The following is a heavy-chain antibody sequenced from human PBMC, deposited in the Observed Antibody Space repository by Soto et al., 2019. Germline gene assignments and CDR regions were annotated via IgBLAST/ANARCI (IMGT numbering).Heavy chain of an antibody. V-gene: IGHV3-23*01. Sequence: PGGSLRLSCAASGFTFSSYAISWVRQAPGKGLEWVSAISGSGGSTYYADSVKGRFTISRDNSKNTLYLQMNSLRAEDTAVYYCAKDLMNWNDAGGHDAFDIWGQGTMVTVSS. D-gene: IGHD1-1*01. CDR1: GFTFSSYA. CDR3: AKDLMNWNDAGGHDAFDI. J-gene: IGHJ3*02. CDR2: ISGSGGST.